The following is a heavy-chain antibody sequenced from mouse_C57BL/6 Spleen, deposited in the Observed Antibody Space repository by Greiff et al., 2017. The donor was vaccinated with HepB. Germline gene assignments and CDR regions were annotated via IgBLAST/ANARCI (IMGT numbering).Heavy chain of an antibody. J-gene: IGHJ3*01. CDR1: GFNIKDDY. CDR3: TTGFITTVVPFAY. D-gene: IGHD1-1*01. V-gene: IGHV14-4*01. CDR2: IDPENGDT. Sequence: EVQLQQSGAELVRPGASVKLSCTASGFNIKDDYMHWVQQRPEQGLEWIGWIDPENGDTEYASKFQGKATITADTSSNTAYLQLSSLTSEDTAVYYCTTGFITTVVPFAYWGQGTLVTVSA.